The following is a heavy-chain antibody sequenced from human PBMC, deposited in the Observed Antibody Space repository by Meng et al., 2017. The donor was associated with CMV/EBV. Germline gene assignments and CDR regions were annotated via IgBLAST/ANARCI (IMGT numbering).Heavy chain of an antibody. Sequence: SETLSLTCTVSGGSISSSSYYWGWIRQPPGKGLEWIGSIYYSGSTYYNPSLKSRVTISVDTSKNQFSLKLSSVTAADTAVYYCARDGRGYCSRTSCLKWYFDLWGRGTLVTVSS. V-gene: IGHV4-39*07. J-gene: IGHJ2*01. CDR3: ARDGRGYCSRTSCLKWYFDL. CDR2: IYYSGST. D-gene: IGHD2-2*01. CDR1: GGSISSSSYY.